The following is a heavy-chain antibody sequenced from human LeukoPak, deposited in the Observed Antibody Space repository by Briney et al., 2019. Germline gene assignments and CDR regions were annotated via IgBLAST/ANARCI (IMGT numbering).Heavy chain of an antibody. CDR2: INHSGCT. V-gene: IGHV4-34*01. Sequence: PSETLSLTCAVYGGSFSGYYWTWIRQPPGNGLESIGEINHSGCTNSNPSLKSRVTISVDTSKTHFSLKLSSVTAADTAVYYCARGAPFAAASYTNYFDYWGQGTLVTVSS. CDR1: GGSFSGYY. J-gene: IGHJ4*02. D-gene: IGHD6-13*01. CDR3: ARGAPFAAASYTNYFDY.